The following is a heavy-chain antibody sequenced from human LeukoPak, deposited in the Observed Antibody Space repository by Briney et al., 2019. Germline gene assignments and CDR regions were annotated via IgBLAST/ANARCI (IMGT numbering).Heavy chain of an antibody. CDR3: AELGITMIGGV. V-gene: IGHV3-74*01. CDR1: GFTFSSYW. D-gene: IGHD3-10*02. J-gene: IGHJ6*04. CDR2: INSDGSST. Sequence: GGSLRLSCAASGFTFSSYWMHWVRQAPGKGLVWVSRINSDGSSTSYADSVKGRFTISRDNAKNSVHLQMNSLRAKDTAVYYCAELGITMIGGVWGKGTTVTISS.